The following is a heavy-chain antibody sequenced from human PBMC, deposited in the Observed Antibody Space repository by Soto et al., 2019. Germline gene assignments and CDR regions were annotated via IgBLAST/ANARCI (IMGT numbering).Heavy chain of an antibody. CDR3: GKVLIGATRHTDVDS. V-gene: IGHV4-39*02. CDR2: IYRDGST. Sequence: PSETLSLTXTVSGGSITSNFFYWAWIRRPPGKGLEWIGSIYRDGSTYYSPSLKSRVTISLDTSNNRFSLKLSSVTAADTAVYFCGKVLIGATRHTDVDSWGQGTLVTVSS. J-gene: IGHJ4*02. CDR1: GGSITSNFFY. D-gene: IGHD2-15*01.